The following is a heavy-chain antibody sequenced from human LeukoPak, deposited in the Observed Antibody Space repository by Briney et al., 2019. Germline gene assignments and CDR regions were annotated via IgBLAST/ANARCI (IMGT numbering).Heavy chain of an antibody. Sequence: GGSLRLSCVASGFTFSDYAMAWVRQAPGKGLEWVSAITSGGDHTYYAGSVRGRFSISRDNSKNTLYLQMNGLTAEDTALYFCAKDGLSYDTSAHVYYFDYWGQGTLVAVPS. J-gene: IGHJ4*02. CDR2: ITSGGDHT. D-gene: IGHD3-22*01. CDR3: AKDGLSYDTSAHVYYFDY. CDR1: GFTFSDYA. V-gene: IGHV3-23*01.